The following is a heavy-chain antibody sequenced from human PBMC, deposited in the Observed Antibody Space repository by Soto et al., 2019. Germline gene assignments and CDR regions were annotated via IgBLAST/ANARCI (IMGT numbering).Heavy chain of an antibody. D-gene: IGHD6-13*01. CDR3: AKDRFLAAAGYYYYGMDV. CDR1: GFTFSSYG. CDR2: ISYDGSNK. V-gene: IGHV3-30*18. Sequence: GGSLRLSCAASGFTFSSYGMHWVRQAPGKGLEWVAVISYDGSNKYYADSVKGRFTISRDNSKNTLYLQMNSLRAEDTAVYYCAKDRFLAAAGYYYYGMDVWGQGTTVTVSS. J-gene: IGHJ6*02.